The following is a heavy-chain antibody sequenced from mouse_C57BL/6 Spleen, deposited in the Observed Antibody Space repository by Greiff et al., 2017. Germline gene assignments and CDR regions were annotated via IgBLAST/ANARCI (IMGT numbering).Heavy chain of an antibody. D-gene: IGHD3-3*01. V-gene: IGHV5-9-1*02. J-gene: IGHJ1*03. CDR2: ISSGGDYI. Sequence: DVKLVESGEGLVKPGGSLKLSCAASGFTFSSYAMSWVRQTPEKRLEWVAYISSGGDYIYYADTVKGRFTISRDNARNTLYLQMSNLKSEDTAMYYFTIGGRQGRYWYLDYWGTGTSVTVSS. CDR3: TIGGRQGRYWYLDY. CDR1: GFTFSSYA.